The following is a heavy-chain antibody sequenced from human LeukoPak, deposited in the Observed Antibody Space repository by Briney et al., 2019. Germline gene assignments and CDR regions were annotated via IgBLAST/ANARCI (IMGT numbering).Heavy chain of an antibody. CDR2: IFYSGTT. D-gene: IGHD7-27*01. CDR3: ARDLGGLGKIDY. CDR1: GGSFSSGGYY. Sequence: SETLSLTCTVSGGSFSSGGYYWSWIRQHPGKGLEWIGYIFYSGTTYYNPSLKSRVIISVDASKNQFSLRLSSVTAADTAVYYCARDLGGLGKIDYWGQGTLVTVSS. J-gene: IGHJ4*02. V-gene: IGHV4-31*03.